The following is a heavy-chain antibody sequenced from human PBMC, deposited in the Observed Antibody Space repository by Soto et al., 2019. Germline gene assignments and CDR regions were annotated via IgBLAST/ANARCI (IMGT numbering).Heavy chain of an antibody. CDR3: AKDQGITIFRVVSEFGY. CDR2: ISGSGGST. Sequence: PWLCLRLSCSASGFTFSSYAMSWVRQAPGQGLEWVSAISGSGGSTYYADSVKGRFTSSRDNSKNTLYMKMTRHRAEDTAVYDCAKDQGITIFRVVSEFGYWGKQPRVRISS. V-gene: IGHV3-23*01. J-gene: IGHJ4*02. D-gene: IGHD3-3*01. CDR1: GFTFSSYA.